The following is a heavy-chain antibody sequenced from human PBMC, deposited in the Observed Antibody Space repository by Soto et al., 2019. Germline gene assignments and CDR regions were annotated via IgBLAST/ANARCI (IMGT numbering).Heavy chain of an antibody. V-gene: IGHV4-28*01. CDR3: ARSIYDSSGYYYFDY. D-gene: IGHD3-22*01. J-gene: IGHJ4*02. Sequence: QVQLQESGPGLVKPSDTLSLTCAVSGYSISSSNWWGWIRQPPGKGLEWIGYIYYSGSTYYNPSLKSRVTMSVDTSKNQFSLKLSSVTAVDTAVYYCARSIYDSSGYYYFDYWGQGTLVTVSS. CDR1: GYSISSSNW. CDR2: IYYSGST.